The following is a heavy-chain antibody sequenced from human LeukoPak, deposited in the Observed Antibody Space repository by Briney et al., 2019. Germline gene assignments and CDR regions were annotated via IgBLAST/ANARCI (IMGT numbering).Heavy chain of an antibody. CDR2: ISASGGST. V-gene: IGHV3-23*01. Sequence: QPGGSLRLSCAASGFTFSNCAMNWVRQAPGKGLEWVSDISASGGSTNYADAVKGRFTISRDNSKNTLYLQMNSLRAEDAAVYYCAKGASASRYFDYWGQGTLITVSS. CDR1: GFTFSNCA. D-gene: IGHD1-26*01. J-gene: IGHJ4*02. CDR3: AKGASASRYFDY.